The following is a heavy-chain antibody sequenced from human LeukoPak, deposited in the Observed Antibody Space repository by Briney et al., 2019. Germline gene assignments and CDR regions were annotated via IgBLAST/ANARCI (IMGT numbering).Heavy chain of an antibody. D-gene: IGHD1-14*01. CDR1: GFTVITND. Sequence: GGSLRLSCAASGFTVITNDMTWVRQAPGKGLEWVSVLYSDGNTKYADSVQGRFTISRYNSKNNLYLEMNSLSPDDTAVYYCARGVEPLAANTLAYWGQGTLVTVSS. V-gene: IGHV3-53*01. CDR2: LYSDGNT. J-gene: IGHJ4*02. CDR3: ARGVEPLAANTLAY.